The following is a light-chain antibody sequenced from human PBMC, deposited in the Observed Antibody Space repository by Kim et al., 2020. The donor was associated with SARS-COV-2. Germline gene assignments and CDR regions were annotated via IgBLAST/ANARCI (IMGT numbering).Light chain of an antibody. CDR2: DVS. CDR1: SSDVGGYNY. J-gene: IGLJ1*01. V-gene: IGLV2-11*01. CDR3: CSYAGSYTSL. Sequence: QSALTQPASVSGSPGQSITISCTGTSSDVGGYNYVPWYQQHPGKAPKLVIYDVSARPSGVHDRFSGSKSGNTASLTISGLQADDEADYYCCSYAGSYTSLFGTGTKVTV.